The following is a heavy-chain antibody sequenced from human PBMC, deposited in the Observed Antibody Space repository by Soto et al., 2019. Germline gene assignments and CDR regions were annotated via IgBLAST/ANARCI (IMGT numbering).Heavy chain of an antibody. CDR1: GYTLTSYY. V-gene: IGHV1-8*02. Sequence: GASVKVSCKAPGYTLTSYYMHWVRQATGQGLEWMGWMNPNSGNTGYAQKFQGRVTMTRNTSISTAYMELSSLRSEDTAVYYCARGEGYGDYGDDYWGQGTLVTVSS. CDR2: MNPNSGNT. J-gene: IGHJ4*02. CDR3: ARGEGYGDYGDDY. D-gene: IGHD4-17*01.